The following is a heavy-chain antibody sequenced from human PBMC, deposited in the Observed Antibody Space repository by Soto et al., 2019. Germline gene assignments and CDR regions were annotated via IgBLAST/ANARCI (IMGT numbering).Heavy chain of an antibody. Sequence: QVQLVESGGGLVKPGGSLRLSCAASGFTFSDYYMSWIRQAPGKGLEWVSYISGSGSTIYYADSVKGRFTISRDNAKNSLHLQMNSLRAEDTAVYYCASGVAASHFYYDYMDVWGKGTTVTVSS. V-gene: IGHV3-11*01. CDR1: GFTFSDYY. CDR2: ISGSGSTI. CDR3: ASGVAASHFYYDYMDV. J-gene: IGHJ6*03. D-gene: IGHD2-15*01.